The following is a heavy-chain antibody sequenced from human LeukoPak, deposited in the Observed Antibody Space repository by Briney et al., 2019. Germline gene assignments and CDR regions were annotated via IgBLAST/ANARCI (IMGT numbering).Heavy chain of an antibody. Sequence: GASVKVSCKASGYTFTSYGISWVRQAPGQGLEWMGWISAYNGNTNYAQRVQGRVTMTTDTSTSTAYMELRSLRSDDTAVYYCAREVDTSMAYYFDCWGQGTLVTVSS. V-gene: IGHV1-18*01. D-gene: IGHD5-18*01. CDR2: ISAYNGNT. CDR1: GYTFTSYG. J-gene: IGHJ4*02. CDR3: AREVDTSMAYYFDC.